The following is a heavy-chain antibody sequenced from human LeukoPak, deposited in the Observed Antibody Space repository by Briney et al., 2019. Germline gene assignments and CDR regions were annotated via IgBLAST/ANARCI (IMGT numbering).Heavy chain of an antibody. V-gene: IGHV3-30*18. CDR1: GFTFSNYG. D-gene: IGHD4-17*01. J-gene: IGHJ4*02. Sequence: GGSLRLSCAASGFTFSNYGMPWVRQAPGKGLEWEAVISYEGSAKYYADPVKGRFTISRDNSKNTVYLQMNSLRAEDTAVYYCAKERTGPIGDYSPLDYWGQGTLVTVSS. CDR2: ISYEGSAK. CDR3: AKERTGPIGDYSPLDY.